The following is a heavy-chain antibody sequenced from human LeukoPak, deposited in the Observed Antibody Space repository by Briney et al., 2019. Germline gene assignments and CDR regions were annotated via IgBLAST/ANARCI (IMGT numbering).Heavy chain of an antibody. V-gene: IGHV3-53*04. Sequence: PGGSLSLSCAVSGFTVSSNYMSWVRRAPGKGLAWVSVIYSGGSTYYADSVKGRFTISRHNSNNTLYLQMNSLRAEDTAVYYCARGRDGYNAGAFDIWGQGTMVTVSS. CDR2: IYSGGST. J-gene: IGHJ3*02. CDR3: ARGRDGYNAGAFDI. CDR1: GFTVSSNY. D-gene: IGHD5-24*01.